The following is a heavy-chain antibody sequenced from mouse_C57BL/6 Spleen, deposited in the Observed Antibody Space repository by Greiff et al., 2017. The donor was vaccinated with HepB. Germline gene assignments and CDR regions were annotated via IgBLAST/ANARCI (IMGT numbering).Heavy chain of an antibody. CDR1: GFTFSSYA. D-gene: IGHD2-2*01. J-gene: IGHJ3*01. Sequence: EVKVVESGEGLVKPGGSLKLSCAASGFTFSSYAMSWVRQTPEKRLEWVAYISSGGDYIYYADTVKGRFTISRDNARNTLYLQMSSLKSEDTAMYYCTREGLRLGPFAYWGQGTLVTVSA. CDR3: TREGLRLGPFAY. V-gene: IGHV5-9-1*02. CDR2: ISSGGDYI.